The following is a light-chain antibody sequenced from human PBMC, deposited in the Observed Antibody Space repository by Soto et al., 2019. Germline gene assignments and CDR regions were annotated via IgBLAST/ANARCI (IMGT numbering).Light chain of an antibody. J-gene: IGKJ4*01. Sequence: DSQLTRSPSPVSASVGDRVTITCRASQGISSWLAWYQQKPGKAPKLMIYDASSLESGVPSRCSGSRSGTDCTLTISSLQPEDVATYYCQQFNNYPLTLGGGTKVDIK. V-gene: IGKV1-12*01. CDR1: QGISSW. CDR3: QQFNNYPLT. CDR2: DAS.